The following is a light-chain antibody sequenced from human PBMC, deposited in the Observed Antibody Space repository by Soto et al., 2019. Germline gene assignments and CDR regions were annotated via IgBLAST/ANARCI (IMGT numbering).Light chain of an antibody. CDR3: CSHASRDTFRM. CDR2: DAA. CDR1: SSDVGSYNL. V-gene: IGLV2-23*02. J-gene: IGLJ3*02. Sequence: QSALTQPASVSGSPGQSITISCTGTSSDVGSYNLVSWYQQHPGKAPKLVIYDAAERPSGVSNRFSGSKSGNTASLTISGLQAGDEADYYCCSHASRDTFRMFGGGTKLTVL.